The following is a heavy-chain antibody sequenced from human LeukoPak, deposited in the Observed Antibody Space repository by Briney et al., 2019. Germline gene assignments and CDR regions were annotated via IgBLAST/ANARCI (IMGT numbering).Heavy chain of an antibody. Sequence: PSETLSLTCSVTGDSISTSHYYWGWIRQPAGKGLEWIGRIYTSGSTNYNPSLKSRVTISVDTSKNQFSLKLSSVTAADTAVYYCARPRISSSWYENWFDPWGQGTLVTVSS. CDR3: ARPRISSSWYENWFDP. J-gene: IGHJ5*02. V-gene: IGHV4-61*02. CDR2: IYTSGST. D-gene: IGHD6-13*01. CDR1: GDSISTSHYY.